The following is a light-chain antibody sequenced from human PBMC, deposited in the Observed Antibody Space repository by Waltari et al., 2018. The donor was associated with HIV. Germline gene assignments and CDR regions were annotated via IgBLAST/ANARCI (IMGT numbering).Light chain of an antibody. CDR2: LNSDGRH. CDR1: SGHTNYV. V-gene: IGLV4-69*02. CDR3: QTWRTGLQV. Sequence: QVVLTQPPSASASLGASVRLTCTLSSGHTNYVLAVHQQQPEKGPRFLMKLNSDGRHSKGDGVPDRFSGSSSGAERYLIISSLQSEDAADYFCQTWRTGLQVFGGGTRLTVL. J-gene: IGLJ3*02.